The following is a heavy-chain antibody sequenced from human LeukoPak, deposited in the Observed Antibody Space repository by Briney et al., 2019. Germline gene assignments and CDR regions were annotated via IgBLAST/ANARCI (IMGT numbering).Heavy chain of an antibody. V-gene: IGHV3-21*01. CDR3: ARVGFSSSGYYYFDY. CDR2: ISSSSSYI. Sequence: GGSLRLSCAASGFTFSSYSMNWVRQAPGKGLEWVSSISSSSSYIYYADSVKGRFTISRDNAKNSLYLQMNSLRAEDTAVYYCARVGFSSSGYYYFDYWGQGTLVTVSS. CDR1: GFTFSSYS. D-gene: IGHD3-22*01. J-gene: IGHJ4*02.